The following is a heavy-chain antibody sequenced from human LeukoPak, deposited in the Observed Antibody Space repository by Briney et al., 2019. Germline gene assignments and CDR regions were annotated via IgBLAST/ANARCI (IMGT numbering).Heavy chain of an antibody. CDR2: IYYSGST. J-gene: IGHJ4*02. Sequence: SQTLSLTCTVSGGSISSYYWSWIRQPPGKGLEWIGYIYYSGSTNYNPSLKSRVTISVDTSKNQFSLKLSSVTAADTAVYYCARALRAYSGSYPVYFDYWGQGTLVTVSS. CDR3: ARALRAYSGSYPVYFDY. D-gene: IGHD1-26*01. CDR1: GGSISSYY. V-gene: IGHV4-59*01.